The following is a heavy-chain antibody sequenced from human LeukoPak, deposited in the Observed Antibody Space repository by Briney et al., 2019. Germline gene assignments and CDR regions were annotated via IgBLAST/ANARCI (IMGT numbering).Heavy chain of an antibody. J-gene: IGHJ3*02. CDR2: IYTSGAT. D-gene: IGHD4-23*01. CDR3: ASPTVVTPYAFDI. Sequence: SETLSLTCTVSGGSITTFFWSWIRQPAGKRLEWIGRIYTSGATNYNPSLESRVTISVDKSKNQFSLKLSSVTAADTAVYYCASPTVVTPYAFDIWGQGTMVTVSS. V-gene: IGHV4-4*07. CDR1: GGSITTFF.